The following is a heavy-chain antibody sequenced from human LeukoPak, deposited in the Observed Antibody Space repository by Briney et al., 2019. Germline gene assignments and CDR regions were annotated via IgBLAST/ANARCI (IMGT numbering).Heavy chain of an antibody. Sequence: GRSLRLSCAASGFRFSSYGMHWVRQAPGKGLEWVAVISDDGIKIYYGDSVKGRFTISRDNSKNTLNLQMDSLRADGTAVYYCGKGPGYSVYDNLPHHWGQGTLVTVSS. CDR2: ISDDGIKI. V-gene: IGHV3-30*05. J-gene: IGHJ5*02. D-gene: IGHD5/OR15-5a*01. CDR3: GKGPGYSVYDNLPHH. CDR1: GFRFSSYG.